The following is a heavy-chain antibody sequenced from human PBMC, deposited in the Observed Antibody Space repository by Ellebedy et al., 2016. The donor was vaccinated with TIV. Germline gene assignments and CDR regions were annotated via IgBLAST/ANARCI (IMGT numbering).Heavy chain of an antibody. CDR1: GYTFTSYG. CDR2: ISAYNGNT. Sequence: ASVKVSCXASGYTFTSYGISWVRQAPGQGLEWMGWISAYNGNTNYAQKLQGRVTMTTDTSTSTAYMELRSLRSDDTAVYYCARDPNSSSWYRAPYYYYYMDVWGKGTTVTVSS. CDR3: ARDPNSSSWYRAPYYYYYMDV. J-gene: IGHJ6*03. V-gene: IGHV1-18*01. D-gene: IGHD6-13*01.